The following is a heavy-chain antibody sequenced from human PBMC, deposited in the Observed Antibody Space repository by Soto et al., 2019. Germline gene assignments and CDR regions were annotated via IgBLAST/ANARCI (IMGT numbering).Heavy chain of an antibody. V-gene: IGHV1-69*13. J-gene: IGHJ5*02. CDR3: ARNGDSYYDFWSGYYNWFDP. CDR1: GGTFSSYA. CDR2: IIAIFGTT. Sequence: SVKVSCKASGGTFSSYAISWVRQAPGQGLEWMGGIIAIFGTTNYAQKLQGRVTMTADASTSTAYMELRSLGSDDTAVYYCARNGDSYYDFWSGYYNWFDPWGQGTLVTASS. D-gene: IGHD3-3*01.